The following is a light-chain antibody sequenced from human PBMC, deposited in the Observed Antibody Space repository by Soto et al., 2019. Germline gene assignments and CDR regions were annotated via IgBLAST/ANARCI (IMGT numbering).Light chain of an antibody. V-gene: IGKV1D-12*01. J-gene: IGKJ3*01. CDR1: QGIHNW. Sequence: DIQITQSPSSVSASVGDRVTITCRASQGIHNWLAWYQQKPGKAPKLLISAVSSLQSGVPSRFSGSGFGTDFTLTISSLQPEDFATYYCQQANTFPLTFGPGTKVDIK. CDR3: QQANTFPLT. CDR2: AVS.